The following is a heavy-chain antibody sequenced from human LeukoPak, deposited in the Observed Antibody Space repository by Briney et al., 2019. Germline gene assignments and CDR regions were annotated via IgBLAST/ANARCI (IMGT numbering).Heavy chain of an antibody. CDR3: ARDYYGSGSYYKSNNNWFDP. Sequence: PGRSLRLSCAASGFTFSSYAMHWVRQAPGKGLEWVAVISYDGSNKYYADSVKGRFTISRDNSKNTLYLQMNGLRAEDTAVYYCARDYYGSGSYYKSNNNWFDPWGQGTLVTVSS. CDR2: ISYDGSNK. J-gene: IGHJ5*02. D-gene: IGHD3-10*01. V-gene: IGHV3-30-3*01. CDR1: GFTFSSYA.